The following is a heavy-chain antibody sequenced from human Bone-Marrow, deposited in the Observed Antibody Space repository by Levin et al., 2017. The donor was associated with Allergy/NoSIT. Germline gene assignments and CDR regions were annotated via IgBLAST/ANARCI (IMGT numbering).Heavy chain of an antibody. J-gene: IGHJ5*01. CDR2: ISYDSSDK. CDR3: AKSADNYGEYARPNWFDS. D-gene: IGHD4-17*01. V-gene: IGHV3-30*18. Sequence: GESLKISCEVSGFTFSIYGMHWVRQAPGKGLEWVAHISYDSSDKFYRDSVKGRFTISRDSPKNILYLQMNNLSPEDTAVYFCAKSADNYGEYARPNWFDSWGQGTLVIVSS. CDR1: GFTFSIYG.